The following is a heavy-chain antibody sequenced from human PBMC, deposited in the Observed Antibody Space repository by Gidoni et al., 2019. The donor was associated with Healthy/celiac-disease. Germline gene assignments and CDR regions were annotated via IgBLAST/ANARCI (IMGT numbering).Heavy chain of an antibody. CDR3: AKDGPLDYCGGDCSYYFDY. CDR1: GCTFSRYG. J-gene: IGHJ4*02. CDR2: ISYDVINK. V-gene: IGHV3-30*18. D-gene: IGHD2-21*02. Sequence: QVKLVESGGGVVQPGRSLRRSCEASGCTFSRYGMHWVRQSPGKGLEWVSVISYDVINKYYAASVKGRFTSSRDNSMNTLYLQMTSLRAEDTAVYYCAKDGPLDYCGGDCSYYFDYWGQGTLVTVSS.